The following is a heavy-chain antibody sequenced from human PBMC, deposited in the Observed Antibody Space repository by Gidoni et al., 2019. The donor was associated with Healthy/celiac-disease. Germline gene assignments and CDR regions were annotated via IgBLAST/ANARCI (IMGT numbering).Heavy chain of an antibody. CDR1: GFTFSSYA. CDR3: AKAREPYFLGARPFDY. V-gene: IGHV3-23*01. Sequence: EVQLLESGGGLVQPGGSLRLSCAASGFTFSSYAMSWVRQAPGKGLEWVSAICGSGGSTYYADSVKGRFTISRDNSKNTLYLQMNSLRAEDTAVYYCAKAREPYFLGARPFDYWGQGTLVTVSS. CDR2: ICGSGGST. D-gene: IGHD1-26*01. J-gene: IGHJ4*02.